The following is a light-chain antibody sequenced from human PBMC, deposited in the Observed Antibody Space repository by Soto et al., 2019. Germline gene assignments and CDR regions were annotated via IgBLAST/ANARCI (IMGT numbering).Light chain of an antibody. CDR3: QKYNSAPLT. CDR1: QGSASY. Sequence: DVQVTQSPSSLSASVGDRVTIACLASQGSASYLSCFHQQPGKVPKLLIYAESTLQSGVPSRFSGSRSGTAFTLTISSLQPEDVATYYCQKYNSAPLTLGGGTKVEIK. CDR2: AES. V-gene: IGKV1-27*01. J-gene: IGKJ4*01.